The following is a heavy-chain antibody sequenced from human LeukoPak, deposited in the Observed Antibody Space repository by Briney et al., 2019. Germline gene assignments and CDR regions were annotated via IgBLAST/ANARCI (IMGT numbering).Heavy chain of an antibody. D-gene: IGHD1-14*01. J-gene: IGHJ5*02. Sequence: SETLSLTCTVSGGSISSGGYYWSWIRQHPGRGLEWIGYIYYSGSTYYNPSLKSQVTISVDTSKNQFSLKLSSVTAADTAVYYCAREGPGVPNWFDPWGQGTLVTVSS. CDR3: AREGPGVPNWFDP. CDR2: IYYSGST. CDR1: GGSISSGGYY. V-gene: IGHV4-31*01.